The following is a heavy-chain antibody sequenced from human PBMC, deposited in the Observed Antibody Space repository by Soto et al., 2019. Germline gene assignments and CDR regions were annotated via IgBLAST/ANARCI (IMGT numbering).Heavy chain of an antibody. V-gene: IGHV3-53*01. CDR3: ARVDGSSSAYYYSGIAV. CDR2: IYSGGST. D-gene: IGHD6-6*01. Sequence: GGSLRLSCAASGFTVSSNYMSWVRQAPGKGLEWVSVIYSGGSTYYADSVKGRFTISRDNSKNTLYLQMNSLRAEDTAVYYCARVDGSSSAYYYSGIAVWGHWPTLSV. J-gene: IGHJ6*02. CDR1: GFTVSSNY.